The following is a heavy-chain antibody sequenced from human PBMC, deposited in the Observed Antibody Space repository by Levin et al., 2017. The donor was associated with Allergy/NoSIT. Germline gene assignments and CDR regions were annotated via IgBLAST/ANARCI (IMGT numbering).Heavy chain of an antibody. V-gene: IGHV3-30-3*01. Sequence: GESLKISCAASGFTFSSYAMHWVRQAPGKGLEWVAVISYDGSNKYYADSVKGRFTISRDNSKNTLYLQMNSLRAEDTAVYYCARDGIPGIAVAGTLPGAYYYYYGMDVWGQGTTVTVSS. CDR3: ARDGIPGIAVAGTLPGAYYYYYGMDV. CDR1: GFTFSSYA. D-gene: IGHD6-19*01. J-gene: IGHJ6*02. CDR2: ISYDGSNK.